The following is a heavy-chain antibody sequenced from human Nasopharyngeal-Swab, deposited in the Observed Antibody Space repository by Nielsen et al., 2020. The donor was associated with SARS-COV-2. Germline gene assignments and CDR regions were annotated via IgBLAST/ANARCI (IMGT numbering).Heavy chain of an antibody. D-gene: IGHD1-1*01. V-gene: IGHV3-48*02. CDR3: VSGTYDNAPD. J-gene: IGHJ4*02. CDR2: IISNSHTK. CDR1: GFTFSNFR. Sequence: GESLKISCAASGFTFSNFRMNWVRQAPGKGLEWVSCIISNSHTKYYADSVKGRFTISRDNANNSLYLQMTSLRHEDTAVYYCVSGTYDNAPDWGQGTLVTVSS.